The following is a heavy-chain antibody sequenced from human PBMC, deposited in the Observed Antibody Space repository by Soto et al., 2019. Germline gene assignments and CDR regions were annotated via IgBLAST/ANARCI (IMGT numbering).Heavy chain of an antibody. J-gene: IGHJ4*02. Sequence: EVQLVESGGGLVQPGRSLRLSCAASGFTFDDYAMHWVRQAPGKGLEWVSGISWNSGSIGYADSVKGRFTISRDNAKNSLYLQMNSLRAADTALYYCAKGGRSWSRWGPVYFDYWGQGTLVTVSS. V-gene: IGHV3-9*01. CDR2: ISWNSGSI. CDR3: AKGGRSWSRWGPVYFDY. D-gene: IGHD6-13*01. CDR1: GFTFDDYA.